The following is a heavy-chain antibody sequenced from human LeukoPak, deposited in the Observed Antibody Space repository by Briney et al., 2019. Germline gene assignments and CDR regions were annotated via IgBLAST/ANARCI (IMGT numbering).Heavy chain of an antibody. CDR1: GYSFTSYW. CDR3: ARLAETTATRSHYYYYGMDV. CDR2: IYPGDSDT. J-gene: IGHJ6*02. Sequence: GESLKISCKGSGYSFTSYWIGWVRQMPGKGLEWMGIIYPGDSDTRYSPSFQGQVTISADKSISTAYLQWSSLKASDTAMYYCARLAETTATRSHYYYYGMDVWGQGTTVTVSS. D-gene: IGHD4-17*01. V-gene: IGHV5-51*01.